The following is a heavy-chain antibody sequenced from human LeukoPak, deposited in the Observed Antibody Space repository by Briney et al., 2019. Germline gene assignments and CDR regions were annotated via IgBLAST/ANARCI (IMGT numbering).Heavy chain of an antibody. D-gene: IGHD4-17*01. Sequence: SETLSLTCTVSGGSISSHYYWGWIRQPPGKGLEWIGYIYFTGSPTYNPSLKSRVTISLDTPKNQFSLKLTSVTAADTAVYYCARETTGGWFDPWGQGTLVTVSS. CDR3: ARETTGGWFDP. V-gene: IGHV4-59*01. J-gene: IGHJ5*02. CDR1: GGSISSHYY. CDR2: IYFTGSP.